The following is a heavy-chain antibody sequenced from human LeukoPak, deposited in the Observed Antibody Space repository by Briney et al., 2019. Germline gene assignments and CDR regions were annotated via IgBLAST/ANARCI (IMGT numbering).Heavy chain of an antibody. V-gene: IGHV4-59*01. CDR1: GVSISTYY. CDR2: FSYSGST. D-gene: IGHD1-26*01. Sequence: SETLSLTCSVSGVSISTYYWIWIRQPPAKGLEWMGFFSYSGSTKYNPSLKSRVTMSVDTSKNQFSLKLSSVTAADTAVYYCARMYSGTSYYFDYWGQGTLVTVS. J-gene: IGHJ4*02. CDR3: ARMYSGTSYYFDY.